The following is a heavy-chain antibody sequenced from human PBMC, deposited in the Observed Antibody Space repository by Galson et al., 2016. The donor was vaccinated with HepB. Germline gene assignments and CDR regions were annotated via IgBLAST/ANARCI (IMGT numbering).Heavy chain of an antibody. J-gene: IGHJ3*02. V-gene: IGHV4-61*01. Sequence: SETLSLTCTVSGGSVTSGSYYWTWIRQSPGKGLEWIGFIYYSGSTSYNPSLKSRVTISADTSKNQFSLNLNSVTAADTAVYYCARRRGGDAFDIWGQGTMVTVPS. D-gene: IGHD2-15*01. CDR1: GGSVTSGSYY. CDR2: IYYSGST. CDR3: ARRRGGDAFDI.